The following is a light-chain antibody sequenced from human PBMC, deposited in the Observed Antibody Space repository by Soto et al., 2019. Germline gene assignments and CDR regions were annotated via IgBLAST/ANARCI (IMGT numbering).Light chain of an antibody. CDR2: DFT. J-gene: IGLJ1*01. V-gene: IGLV2-14*03. CDR1: SRDVTDSDS. Sequence: QSALTQPASVSGSPGQSVTISCAGASRDVTDSDSVSWYQHRPGEAPELKILDFTDRPSGVSDRFSGSLSADTASLTISGLQVEDEGDYYCVSYTNPGTYVFGPGTKLTVL. CDR3: VSYTNPGTYV.